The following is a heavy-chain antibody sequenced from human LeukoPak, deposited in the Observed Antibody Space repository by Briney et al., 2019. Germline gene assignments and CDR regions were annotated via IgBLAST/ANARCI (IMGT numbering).Heavy chain of an antibody. CDR3: AKSGPAYVVVVAATEKFGFDY. CDR2: ISGSGGST. D-gene: IGHD2-15*01. Sequence: GGSLRLSCAASGFTFSSYAMSWVRQAPGKGLEWVSGISGSGGSTYYADSVKGRFTISRDNSKNTLYLQMNSLRAEDTAVYYCAKSGPAYVVVVAATEKFGFDYWGQGTLVTVSS. J-gene: IGHJ4*02. CDR1: GFTFSSYA. V-gene: IGHV3-23*01.